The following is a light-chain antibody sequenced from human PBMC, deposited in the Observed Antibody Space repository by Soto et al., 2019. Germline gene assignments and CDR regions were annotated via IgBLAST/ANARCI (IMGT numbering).Light chain of an antibody. CDR2: GTS. J-gene: IGKJ1*01. CDR1: QSVNNNY. V-gene: IGKV3-20*01. CDR3: QQYGRSPET. Sequence: EIVLTQSPGTLSLSPGERATVYCRAIQSVNNNYLAWYQLKPGQGPSLLIYGTSYRATGIPERFSGSGSGTDFTLTISRLETEDFAVYYCQQYGRSPETFGKGTKVDIK.